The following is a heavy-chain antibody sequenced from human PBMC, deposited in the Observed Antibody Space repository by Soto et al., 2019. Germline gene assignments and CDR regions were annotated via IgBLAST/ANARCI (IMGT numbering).Heavy chain of an antibody. CDR3: ARRALDGYNL. CDR2: IYYTAST. J-gene: IGHJ4*02. CDR1: GGSISSYY. V-gene: IGHV4-59*01. Sequence: QVQLQESGPGLVKPSETLSLTCTVSGGSISSYYWIWIRQPPGKGLEWIGYIYYTASTNYNPSLKSRVTISADTSKNQFSLKLSSVTAADTAVYYCARRALDGYNLWGQGILVTVSS. D-gene: IGHD5-12*01.